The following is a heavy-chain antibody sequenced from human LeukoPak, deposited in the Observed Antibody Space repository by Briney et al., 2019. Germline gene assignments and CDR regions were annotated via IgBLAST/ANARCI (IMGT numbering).Heavy chain of an antibody. CDR2: INPNSGGT. D-gene: IGHD2-8*01. V-gene: IGHV1-2*02. Sequence: ASVKVSCKASGYTFTGYYMHWVRQAPGQGLEWMGWINPNSGGTNYAQKFQGRVTMTRDTSISTAYMELSSLRSEDTAVYYCARVYCTNGVCHDAFDIWGQGTMVTVSS. CDR1: GYTFTGYY. J-gene: IGHJ3*02. CDR3: ARVYCTNGVCHDAFDI.